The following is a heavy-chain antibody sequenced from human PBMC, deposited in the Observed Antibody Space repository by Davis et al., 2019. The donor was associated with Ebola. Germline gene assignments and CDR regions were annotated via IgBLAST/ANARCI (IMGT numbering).Heavy chain of an antibody. CDR1: GFTFSNYG. V-gene: IGHV3-30*03. CDR3: ESETRLGY. Sequence: GESLKISCAASGFTFSNYGMHWVRQAPGKGLEWVAVISYDGSNKYYADSVKGRFTISRDNAKNTLYLQMNSLRAEDTAVYYCESETRLGYWGQGTLVTVSS. D-gene: IGHD1-1*01. CDR2: ISYDGSNK. J-gene: IGHJ4*02.